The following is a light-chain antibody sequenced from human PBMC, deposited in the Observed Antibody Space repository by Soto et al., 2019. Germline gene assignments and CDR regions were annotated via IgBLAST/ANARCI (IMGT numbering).Light chain of an antibody. J-gene: IGLJ2*01. CDR3: SSYTSSSTLL. CDR2: DVS. V-gene: IGLV2-14*03. Sequence: QSALTQPASVSGSPGQSITISCTGTSSDVGGYNYVSWYQHHPGKAPKLMIYDVSNWPSGVSNRFSGSKSGNTASLTISGLQAEDEADYYCSSYTSSSTLLFGGGTKLTVL. CDR1: SSDVGGYNY.